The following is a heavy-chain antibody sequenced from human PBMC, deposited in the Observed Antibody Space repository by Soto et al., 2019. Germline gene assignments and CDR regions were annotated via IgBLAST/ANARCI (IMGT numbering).Heavy chain of an antibody. CDR1: GFTFSSYG. Sequence: QVQLVESGGGVVQPGRSLRLSCAASGFTFSSYGMHWVRQAPGKGLEWVAVISYDGSNKYYADSVKGRFTISRDNSKNSLYRQMNSLRGEDTAVYYCAEGAAAGTGGWGQGTLVTVSS. D-gene: IGHD6-13*01. J-gene: IGHJ4*02. V-gene: IGHV3-30*03. CDR2: ISYDGSNK. CDR3: AEGAAAGTGG.